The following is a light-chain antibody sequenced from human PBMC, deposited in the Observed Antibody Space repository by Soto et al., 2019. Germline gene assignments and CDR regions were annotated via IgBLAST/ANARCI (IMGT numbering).Light chain of an antibody. J-gene: IGKJ3*01. CDR3: QQRSNCPRGFT. CDR2: DAS. Sequence: EIVLTQSPATLSLSPGERATLSCRASQSVSSYLAWYQQKPGQAPRLLIYDASNRATGIPARFSGSGSGTDFTLTISSLEPEDFAVYYCQQRSNCPRGFTFGPGTKVDIK. V-gene: IGKV3-11*01. CDR1: QSVSSY.